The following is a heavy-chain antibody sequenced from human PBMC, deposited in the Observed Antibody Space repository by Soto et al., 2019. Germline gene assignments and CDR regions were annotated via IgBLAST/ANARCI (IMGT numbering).Heavy chain of an antibody. CDR3: AKTPSFSSSWYPYFDY. CDR2: ISGSGGST. V-gene: IGHV3-23*01. Sequence: PGGSLRLSCAASGFTFSSYAMSWVRQAPGKGLEWVSAISGSGGSTYYADSVKGRFTISRDNSKNTLYPQVNSLRAEDTAVYYCAKTPSFSSSWYPYFDYWGQGTLVTVPQ. J-gene: IGHJ4*02. CDR1: GFTFSSYA. D-gene: IGHD6-13*01.